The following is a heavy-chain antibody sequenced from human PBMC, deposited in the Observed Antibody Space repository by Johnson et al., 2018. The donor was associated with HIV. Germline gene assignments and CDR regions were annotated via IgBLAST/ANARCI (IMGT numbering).Heavy chain of an antibody. V-gene: IGHV3-9*01. CDR2: ISWNSGSI. D-gene: IGHD5-24*01. CDR3: ASACRDGYTCDVFEI. J-gene: IGHJ3*02. CDR1: GFTFDDYA. Sequence: QLVESGGGLVQPGRSLRLSCAASGFTFDDYAMHWVRQAPGKGLEWVSGISWNSGSIGYVDSVKGRFTISRDNAKNSLYLQINSLRAEDTAVYYCASACRDGYTCDVFEIWGQGTLVTVSS.